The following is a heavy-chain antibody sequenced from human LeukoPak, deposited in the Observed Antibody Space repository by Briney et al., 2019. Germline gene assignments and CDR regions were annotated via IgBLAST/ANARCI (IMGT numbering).Heavy chain of an antibody. V-gene: IGHV1-18*01. Sequence: ASVKVSCKASGYTFTSYGISWVRQAPGQGLEWMGWISAYNGNTNYAQKLQGRVTMTTDTSTSTAYMELRSLRSDDTAVYYRARVDMIVVVGHAFDIWGQGTMVTVSS. J-gene: IGHJ3*02. CDR2: ISAYNGNT. CDR1: GYTFTSYG. CDR3: ARVDMIVVVGHAFDI. D-gene: IGHD3-22*01.